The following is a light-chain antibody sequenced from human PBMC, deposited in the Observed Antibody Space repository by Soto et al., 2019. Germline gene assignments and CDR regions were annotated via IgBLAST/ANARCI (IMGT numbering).Light chain of an antibody. Sequence: QLVLTQSPSASASLGASVKLTCTLSSGHTTYAIAWHQQQPEKGPRYLMKLNSDGSHSKGDGIPDRFSGSSSGAECYLTISSLQSEDEGDYYCQTWGTGIEVIFGGGTKLTVL. CDR3: QTWGTGIEVI. V-gene: IGLV4-69*01. CDR1: SGHTTYA. CDR2: LNSDGSH. J-gene: IGLJ2*01.